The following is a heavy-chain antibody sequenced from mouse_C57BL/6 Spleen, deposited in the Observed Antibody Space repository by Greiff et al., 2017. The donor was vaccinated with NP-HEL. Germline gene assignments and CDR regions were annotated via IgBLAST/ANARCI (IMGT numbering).Heavy chain of an antibody. Sequence: EVKLQESGGDLVKPGGSLKLSCAASGFTFSSYGMSWVRQTPDKRLEWVATISSGGSYTYSPDSVQGRFTISRANAKNTQYLQMSSLKAEDTAMYYCARRGDYDDWYFDVWGTGTTVTVSS. CDR3: ARRGDYDDWYFDV. D-gene: IGHD2-4*01. J-gene: IGHJ1*03. CDR1: GFTFSSYG. CDR2: ISSGGSYT. V-gene: IGHV5-6*02.